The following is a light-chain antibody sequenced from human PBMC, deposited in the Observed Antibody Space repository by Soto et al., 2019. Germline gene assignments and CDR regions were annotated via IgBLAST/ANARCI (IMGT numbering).Light chain of an antibody. CDR2: GNS. CDR1: SSNIGAGYD. V-gene: IGLV1-40*01. CDR3: MSHDSSLSGYL. J-gene: IGLJ1*01. Sequence: QSVLKQPPSVSGAPGQRITISCTGSSSNIGAGYDVHWYQQLPGTAPKLLFYGNSNRPSGVPDRLSGSKSGTSACVAITGLQADDEADYYCMSHDSSLSGYLFGTGTKLTVL.